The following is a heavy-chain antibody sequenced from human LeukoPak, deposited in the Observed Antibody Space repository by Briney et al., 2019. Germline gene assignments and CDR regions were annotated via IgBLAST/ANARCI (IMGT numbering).Heavy chain of an antibody. CDR2: VYPSGTT. J-gene: IGHJ4*02. Sequence: PSETLSPTCTVSGGSISPYYWNWLRQPAGKGLEWVGRVYPSGTTNYNPSLKSRVTMSIDTSKNQFFLKLNSVTAADTAVYYCVRGHNYFDGSGYTYYFDYWGQGTLVTVSS. D-gene: IGHD3-22*01. V-gene: IGHV4-4*07. CDR3: VRGHNYFDGSGYTYYFDY. CDR1: GGSISPYY.